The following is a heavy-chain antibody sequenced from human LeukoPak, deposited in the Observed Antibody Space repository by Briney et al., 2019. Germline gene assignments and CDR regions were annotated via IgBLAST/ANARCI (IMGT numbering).Heavy chain of an antibody. V-gene: IGHV3-30*02. D-gene: IGHD3-3*01. CDR2: FRHDGSNK. Sequence: GGSLRLSCAASGFTFSSFGMHWVRQAPGKGLEWVAFFRHDGSNKYYADSVKGRFTISRDNSKNTLYLQVNSLRAEDTAVYYCAKVATIFGVDNSDYWGQGTLVTVPS. J-gene: IGHJ4*02. CDR1: GFTFSSFG. CDR3: AKVATIFGVDNSDY.